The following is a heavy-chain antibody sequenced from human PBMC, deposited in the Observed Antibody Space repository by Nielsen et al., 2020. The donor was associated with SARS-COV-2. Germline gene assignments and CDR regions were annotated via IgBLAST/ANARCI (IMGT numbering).Heavy chain of an antibody. CDR2: IYYSGST. CDR3: ARADNNWNVGY. V-gene: IGHV4-31*03. Sequence: LSCTVSGGSISSGGYYWSWIRQHPGKGLEWIGYIYYSGSTYYNPSLKSRVTISVDTSKNQFSLKLSSVTAADTSVYYCARADNNWNVGYFGQGTLVTVSS. J-gene: IGHJ4*02. D-gene: IGHD1-20*01. CDR1: GGSISSGGYY.